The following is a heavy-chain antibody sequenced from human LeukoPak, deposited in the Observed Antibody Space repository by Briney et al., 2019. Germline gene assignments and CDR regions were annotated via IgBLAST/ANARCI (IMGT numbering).Heavy chain of an antibody. J-gene: IGHJ6*04. CDR2: FSSSSSYI. V-gene: IGHV3-21*01. CDR3: ARDPIPNPYYYYGMDV. Sequence: GGSLRRYCAATGFTFVSYSMNLVRQAPGQGLALVSSFSSSSSYIYYADSVKGRFTISRDNAKNSLYLQMNSLRAEDTAVYYCARDPIPNPYYYYGMDVWGKGTTVTVSS. CDR1: GFTFVSYS.